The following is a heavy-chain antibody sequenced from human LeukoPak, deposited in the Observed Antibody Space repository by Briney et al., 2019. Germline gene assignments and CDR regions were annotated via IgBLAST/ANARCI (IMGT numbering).Heavy chain of an antibody. CDR1: GESFSGYY. J-gene: IGHJ5*02. CDR3: AREYPKGGSYRFDP. Sequence: SETLSLTCAVYGESFSGYYWSWIRQPPGKGLEWIGEINHSGSTNYNPSLKSRVTISVDTSKNYFSLKLSSVTAADTAVYYCAREYPKGGSYRFDPWGRGTLVTVSS. V-gene: IGHV4-34*01. D-gene: IGHD1-26*01. CDR2: INHSGST.